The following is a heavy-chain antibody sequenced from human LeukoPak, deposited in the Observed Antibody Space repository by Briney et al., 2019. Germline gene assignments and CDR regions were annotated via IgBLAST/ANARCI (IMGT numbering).Heavy chain of an antibody. CDR3: AKDPDSSSWYPPRNPARYNWFDP. V-gene: IGHV3-30*02. J-gene: IGHJ5*02. Sequence: GGSLRLSCAASGFTFSSYGMHWVRQAPGKGLEWVAFIRYDGSNKYYADSVKGRFTISRDNSKNTLYLQMNSLRAEDTAVYYCAKDPDSSSWYPPRNPARYNWFDPWGQGTLVTVPS. CDR1: GFTFSSYG. CDR2: IRYDGSNK. D-gene: IGHD6-13*01.